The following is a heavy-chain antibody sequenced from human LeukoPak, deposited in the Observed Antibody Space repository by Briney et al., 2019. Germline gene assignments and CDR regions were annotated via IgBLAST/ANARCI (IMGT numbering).Heavy chain of an antibody. Sequence: PGGSLRLSCEVSGFSFSNFAMSWVRQAAGKGLEWVSAISGSGGSTYYADSVKGRFTISRDNSKNTLYLQMNSLGAEDTAVYYCAKDGGTMVRGRREKVDEHFDYWGQGTLVTVSS. D-gene: IGHD3-10*01. CDR1: GFSFSNFA. V-gene: IGHV3-23*01. CDR3: AKDGGTMVRGRREKVDEHFDY. CDR2: ISGSGGST. J-gene: IGHJ4*02.